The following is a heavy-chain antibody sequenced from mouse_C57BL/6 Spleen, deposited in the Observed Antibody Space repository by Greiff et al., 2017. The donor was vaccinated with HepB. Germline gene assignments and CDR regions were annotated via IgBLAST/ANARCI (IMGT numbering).Heavy chain of an antibody. D-gene: IGHD1-1*01. J-gene: IGHJ4*01. Sequence: EVMLVESGGGLVQPGGSMKLSCVASGFTFSNYWMNWVRQSPEKGLEWVAQIRLKSDNYATHYAESVKGRFTISRDDSKSSVYLQMNNLRAEDTGIHYCTVGLNYGYAMDYWGQGTSVTVSS. V-gene: IGHV6-3*01. CDR1: GFTFSNYW. CDR2: IRLKSDNYAT. CDR3: TVGLNYGYAMDY.